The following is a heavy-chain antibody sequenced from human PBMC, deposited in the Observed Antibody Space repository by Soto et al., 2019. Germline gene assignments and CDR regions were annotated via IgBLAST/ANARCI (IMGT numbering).Heavy chain of an antibody. D-gene: IGHD6-13*01. CDR2: IYHSGST. J-gene: IGHJ4*02. V-gene: IGHV4-4*02. CDR1: GGSISSSNW. Sequence: SETLSLTCAVSGGSISSSNWWSWDRQPPGKGLEWIGEIYHSGSTNYNPSLKSRVTISVDKSKNQFSLKLSSVTAADTAVYYCAGIAAAGTRFDYWGQGTLVTVSS. CDR3: AGIAAAGTRFDY.